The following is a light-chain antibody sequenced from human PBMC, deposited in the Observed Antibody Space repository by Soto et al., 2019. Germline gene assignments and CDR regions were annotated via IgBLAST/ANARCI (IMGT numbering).Light chain of an antibody. CDR3: HQYNSWPPGT. CDR1: QSVSSN. J-gene: IGKJ2*01. Sequence: EIVLTQSPGTLSLSPGERATLSCRASQSVSSNLAWYQQKHGQAPRLLIYGASTRATGIPARFSGSGSGTEFTLTISSLQSEDFALYYCHQYNSWPPGTFGQGTKVDIK. CDR2: GAS. V-gene: IGKV3-15*01.